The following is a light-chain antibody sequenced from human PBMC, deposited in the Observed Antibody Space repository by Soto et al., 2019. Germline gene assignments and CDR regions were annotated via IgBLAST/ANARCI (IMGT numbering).Light chain of an antibody. CDR3: TSYTTSYFYV. CDR2: GVK. CDR1: GRDIGAYDY. Sequence: QSVLTQPASVSGSPGQSITISCTGSGRDIGAYDYVSWYQQHPGKAPKLLIYGVKNRPSGVSYRFSASKSAFTASLTISGLQAEDEANYYCTSYTTSYFYVFGPATTVTVL. J-gene: IGLJ1*01. V-gene: IGLV2-14*01.